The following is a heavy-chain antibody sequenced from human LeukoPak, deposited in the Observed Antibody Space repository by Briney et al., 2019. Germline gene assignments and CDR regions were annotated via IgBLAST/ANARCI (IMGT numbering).Heavy chain of an antibody. Sequence: GGSLRLSCAASGFTFSSYAMSWVRQAPGKGLEWVAFIRYDGSNKYYADSVKGRFTISRDNSKNTLYLQMNSLRAEDTAVYYRAKDLVSPSEYFQHWGQGTLVTVSS. CDR1: GFTFSSYA. D-gene: IGHD2-15*01. CDR3: AKDLVSPSEYFQH. CDR2: IRYDGSNK. V-gene: IGHV3-30*02. J-gene: IGHJ1*01.